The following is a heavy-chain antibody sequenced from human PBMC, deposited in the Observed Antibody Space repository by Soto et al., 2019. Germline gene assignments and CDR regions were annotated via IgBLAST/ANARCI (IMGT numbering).Heavy chain of an antibody. CDR1: NGSISGYY. CDR2: INHSGST. Sequence: SETLSLTCTVSNGSISGYYWTWIRQPPGTGLEWIGEINHSGSTNYNPSLKSRVTISVDTSKNQFSLKLTSVTAADTAVYYCARDYSSYGPFDYWGQGTLVTVS. CDR3: ARDYSSYGPFDY. V-gene: IGHV4-34*01. J-gene: IGHJ4*02. D-gene: IGHD5-18*01.